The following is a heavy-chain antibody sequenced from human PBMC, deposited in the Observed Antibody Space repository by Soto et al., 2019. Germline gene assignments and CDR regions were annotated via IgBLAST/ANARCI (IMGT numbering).Heavy chain of an antibody. CDR1: GYTFTSYG. J-gene: IGHJ6*02. V-gene: IGHV1-18*03. CDR3: ARDGRKPLGVEELSAMDV. CDR2: ISGDNGQT. D-gene: IGHD6-13*01. Sequence: QVQVVQSGPEVKKPGASVMVSCKASGYTFTSYGISWVRQAPGQGLEWMGGISGDNGQTNYGQKFRGRVTITTDTTPSTDYMKRSSLRSDDMGLYYGARDGRKPLGVEELSAMDVWGQGTTVTVSS.